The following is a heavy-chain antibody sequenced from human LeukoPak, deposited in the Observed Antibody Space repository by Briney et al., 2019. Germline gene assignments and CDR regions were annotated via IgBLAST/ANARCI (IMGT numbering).Heavy chain of an antibody. CDR2: ISYDGSNK. CDR3: ARVIGFETIDY. Sequence: GGSLRLSCAASGFTFSSYAMHWVRQAPGKGLEWVAVISYDGSNKYYADSVKGRFTISRDNSKNTLYLQMNSLRAGDTAVYYCARVIGFETIDYWGQGTLVTVSS. J-gene: IGHJ4*02. V-gene: IGHV3-30*04. CDR1: GFTFSSYA. D-gene: IGHD3-10*01.